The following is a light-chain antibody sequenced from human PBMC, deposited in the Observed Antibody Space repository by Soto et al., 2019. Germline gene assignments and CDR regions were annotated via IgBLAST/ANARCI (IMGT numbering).Light chain of an antibody. CDR3: QHYNHWRLT. J-gene: IGKJ1*01. CDR2: SAF. Sequence: EIVMTQSPDTVSLSPGEIATLSCRASQSVSTNLAWYQQKPGQAPRLLIYSAFTRATGISATFSGTGSGTDFTLTISSLQAEDFEFYYCQHYNHWRLTFGKGTKVEI. CDR1: QSVSTN. V-gene: IGKV3-15*01.